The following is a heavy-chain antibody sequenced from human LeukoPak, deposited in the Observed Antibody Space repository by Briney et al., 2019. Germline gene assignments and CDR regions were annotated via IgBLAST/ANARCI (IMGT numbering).Heavy chain of an antibody. CDR1: GYTFTGYY. Sequence: ASVKVSCKASGYTFTGYYMHWVRQAPGQGLEWMGWINPNSGGTNYAQKFQGRVTMTRDTSISTAYMELSRLTSDDTALYYCARNGIEVAGYDYWGQGTVVAVSS. J-gene: IGHJ4*02. CDR2: INPNSGGT. CDR3: ARNGIEVAGYDY. D-gene: IGHD6-19*01. V-gene: IGHV1-2*02.